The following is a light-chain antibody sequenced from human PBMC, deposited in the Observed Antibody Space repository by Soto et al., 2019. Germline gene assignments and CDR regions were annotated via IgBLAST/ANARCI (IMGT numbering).Light chain of an antibody. CDR3: QQYYSYLLT. CDR2: AAS. CDR1: QGISSY. J-gene: IGKJ4*01. Sequence: AIRMTQSPSSFSASTGDRVTITCRASQGISSYLAWYQQKPGKAPKHLIYAASTLQSGVPSRFSGSGSGTDFTLTISCLQSEDFATYYCQQYYSYLLTFGGGTKVDIK. V-gene: IGKV1-8*01.